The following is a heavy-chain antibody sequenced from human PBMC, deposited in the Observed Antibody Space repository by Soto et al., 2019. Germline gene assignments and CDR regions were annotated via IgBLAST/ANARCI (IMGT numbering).Heavy chain of an antibody. V-gene: IGHV1-46*01. D-gene: IGHD1-7*01. CDR1: GYTFTSYY. CDR3: ARVRRITGTTQDNWFDP. Sequence: GAPVKVSCKASGYTFTSYYMHWVRQAPGQGLEWMGIINPSGGSTSYAQKFEGRVTMTRDTSTSTVYMELSSLRSEDTAVYYCARVRRITGTTQDNWFDPWGQGTLVTASS. J-gene: IGHJ5*02. CDR2: INPSGGST.